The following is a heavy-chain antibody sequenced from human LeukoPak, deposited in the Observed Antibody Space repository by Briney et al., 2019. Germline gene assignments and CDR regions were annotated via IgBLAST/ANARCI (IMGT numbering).Heavy chain of an antibody. V-gene: IGHV4-34*01. D-gene: IGHD3-3*01. CDR1: GGSFSGYY. J-gene: IGHJ4*02. CDR2: INHSGST. Sequence: SETLSLTCAVYGGSFSGYYWSWLRQPPGKGLEWIGEINHSGSTNYNPFLKSRVTISVDTSKNQFSLKLSSVTAADTAVYYCARRNYFYDFWSGKTDYWGQGTLVTVSS. CDR3: ARRNYFYDFWSGKTDY.